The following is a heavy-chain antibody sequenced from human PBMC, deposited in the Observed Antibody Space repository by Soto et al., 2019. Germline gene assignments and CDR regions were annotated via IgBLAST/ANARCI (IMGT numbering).Heavy chain of an antibody. Sequence: QVQLVESGGGVVQPGGSLRLSCAASGFTFSNYGIHWVRQAPGKGLEWVAVISDDGKYKYYADSVRGRVTISRENAKITHYLQFSSLRPVNTAVYYCAKAMFPATKAPHRYALDSWGQGTMVTVSS. V-gene: IGHV3-30*18. CDR3: AKAMFPATKAPHRYALDS. D-gene: IGHD3-10*02. CDR2: ISDDGKYK. J-gene: IGHJ3*01. CDR1: GFTFSNYG.